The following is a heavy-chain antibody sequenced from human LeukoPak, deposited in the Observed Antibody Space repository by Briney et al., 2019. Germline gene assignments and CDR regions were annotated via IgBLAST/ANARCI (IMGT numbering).Heavy chain of an antibody. D-gene: IGHD3-22*01. J-gene: IGHJ4*02. V-gene: IGHV4-30-2*01. CDR3: ARARGYYDSSGYPNYYFDY. CDR2: IYHSGST. CDR1: GGSISSGGYS. Sequence: SETLSLTCAVSGGSISSGGYSWSWIRQPPGKGLEWIGYIYHSGSTYYNPSRKSRVTISVDRSKNQFSLKLSSVTAADTAVYYCARARGYYDSSGYPNYYFDYWGQGTLVTVSS.